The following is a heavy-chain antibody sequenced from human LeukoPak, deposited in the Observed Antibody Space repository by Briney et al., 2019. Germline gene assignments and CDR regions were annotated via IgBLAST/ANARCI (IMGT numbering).Heavy chain of an antibody. J-gene: IGHJ4*02. Sequence: GGSLRLSCAASGFTFSSYGMHWVRQAPGKGLEWVAVISYGGSNKYYADSVKGRFTISRDNSKNTLYLQMNSLRAEDTAVYYCAKIPWYYDSSGYPLDYWGQGTLVTVSS. D-gene: IGHD3-22*01. V-gene: IGHV3-30*18. CDR3: AKIPWYYDSSGYPLDY. CDR1: GFTFSSYG. CDR2: ISYGGSNK.